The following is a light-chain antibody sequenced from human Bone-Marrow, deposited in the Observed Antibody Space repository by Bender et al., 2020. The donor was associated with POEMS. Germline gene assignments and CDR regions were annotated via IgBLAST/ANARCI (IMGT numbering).Light chain of an antibody. Sequence: QSALTQPASVSGSPGQSITLSCTGISSDIGSYNFVSWYQYHPGKAPKLIIYEGSNRPSGMSTRFSGSKSGNTASLTISGLQADDEADYYCSSYTVSNTWVFGGGTKLTVL. CDR1: SSDIGSYNF. V-gene: IGLV2-14*02. CDR3: SSYTVSNTWV. CDR2: EGS. J-gene: IGLJ3*02.